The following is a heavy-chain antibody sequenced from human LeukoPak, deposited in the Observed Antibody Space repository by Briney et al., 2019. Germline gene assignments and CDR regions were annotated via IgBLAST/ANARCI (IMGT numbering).Heavy chain of an antibody. D-gene: IGHD3-16*01. CDR2: INHSGST. CDR3: ARGEGELGLYYFDY. Sequence: SETLSLTCAVYGGSFSGYYWSWIRQPPGKGLEWIGEINHSGSTNYNPSLKSRVTISADTSKNQFSLKLSSVTAADTAVYYCARGEGELGLYYFDYWGQGTLVTVSS. J-gene: IGHJ4*02. V-gene: IGHV4-34*01. CDR1: GGSFSGYY.